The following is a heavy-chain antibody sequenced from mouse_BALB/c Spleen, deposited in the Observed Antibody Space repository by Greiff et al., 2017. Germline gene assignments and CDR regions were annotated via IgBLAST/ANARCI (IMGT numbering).Heavy chain of an antibody. D-gene: IGHD1-1*01. CDR2: ISSGGSYT. CDR3: ARLYGSSYAMDY. CDR1: GFTFSSYA. J-gene: IGHJ4*01. Sequence: EVHLVESGGGLVKPGGSLKLSCAASGFTFSSYAMSWVRQTPEKRLEWVATISSGGSYTYYPDSVKGRFTISRDNAKNTLYLQMSSLRSEDTAMYYCARLYGSSYAMDYWGQGTSVTVSS. V-gene: IGHV5-9-3*01.